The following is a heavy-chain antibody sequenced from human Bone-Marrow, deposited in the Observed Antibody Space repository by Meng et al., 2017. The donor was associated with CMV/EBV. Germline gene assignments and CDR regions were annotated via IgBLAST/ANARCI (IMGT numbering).Heavy chain of an antibody. CDR2: MSEEGSII. CDR3: ARDQRARIRFLEGLYYYYGMDV. V-gene: IGHV3-30*04. CDR1: GFTFSNYA. J-gene: IGHJ6*02. Sequence: GGSLRLSCEASGFTFSNYAMHWVRQAPGEGPEWVAVMSEEGSIIIHADSVKGRFTISRDDSKNTLYLQMNSLRPEDTAVYYCARDQRARIRFLEGLYYYYGMDVWGQGTTVAFSS. D-gene: IGHD3-3*01.